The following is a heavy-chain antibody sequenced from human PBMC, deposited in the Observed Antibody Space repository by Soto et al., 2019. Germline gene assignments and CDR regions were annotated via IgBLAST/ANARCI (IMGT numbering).Heavy chain of an antibody. CDR3: AKDIDPAVAGGGFEF. J-gene: IGHJ4*02. CDR1: GFTFDDYA. D-gene: IGHD6-19*01. V-gene: IGHV3-9*01. CDR2: ISWHGDSI. Sequence: PGGSLRLSCAASGFTFDDYAMHWVRQTPGKGLEWVSGISWHGDSIGYADSVKGRFIISRDNAKGFVHLQMNSLRPEDTASYYCAKDIDPAVAGGGFEFWGQGALVTVSS.